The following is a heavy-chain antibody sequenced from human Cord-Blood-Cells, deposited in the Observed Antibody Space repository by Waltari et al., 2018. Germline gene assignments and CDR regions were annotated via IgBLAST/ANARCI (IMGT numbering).Heavy chain of an antibody. D-gene: IGHD2-15*01. Sequence: QVQLVQSGAEVKKPGALATVSSKAAGYSFTSYGISCVRQAPVNGLEWMGWISAYNGNTNYAQKLQGRVTMTTDTSPSTAYMELRSLRSDDTAVYYCARDTLVGYCSGGSCYSNFDYWGQGTLVTVSS. CDR2: ISAYNGNT. CDR3: ARDTLVGYCSGGSCYSNFDY. J-gene: IGHJ4*02. V-gene: IGHV1-18*01. CDR1: GYSFTSYG.